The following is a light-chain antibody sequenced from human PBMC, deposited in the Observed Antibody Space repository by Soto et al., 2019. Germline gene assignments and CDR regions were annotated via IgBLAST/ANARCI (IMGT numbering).Light chain of an antibody. CDR1: QSVSFSY. CDR3: HQYGSSPIT. CDR2: GAT. J-gene: IGKJ4*01. Sequence: ESVVTQSPGTLSLSPGDRATLSCRASQSVSFSYLAWYQQKAGQAPRLLIYGATSRATGIPDRFSGSESGTDFSLTISRLEPEDFSVNYCHQYGSSPITFGGGTKVEIK. V-gene: IGKV3-20*01.